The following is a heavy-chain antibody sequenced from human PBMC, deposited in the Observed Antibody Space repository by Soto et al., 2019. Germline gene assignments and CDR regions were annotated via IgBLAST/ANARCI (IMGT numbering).Heavy chain of an antibody. D-gene: IGHD1-7*01. CDR2: INHSGST. Sequence: QVQLQQWGAGLLKPSETLSLTCAVYGGSFSGYYWSWIRQPPGKGLEWIGEINHSGSTNYNPSLKSRVTISVDTSKNQFSLKLSSVTAADTAVYYCARRYNLNYFLDWYFDLWGRGTLVTVSS. J-gene: IGHJ2*01. CDR1: GGSFSGYY. CDR3: ARRYNLNYFLDWYFDL. V-gene: IGHV4-34*01.